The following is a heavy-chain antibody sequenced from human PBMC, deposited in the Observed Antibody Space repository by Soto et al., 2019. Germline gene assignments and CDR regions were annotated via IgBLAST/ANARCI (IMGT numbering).Heavy chain of an antibody. V-gene: IGHV4-4*07. CDR2: IDTSGST. CDR1: GGSISNYY. CDR3: ARGGQDFWSGPFDY. J-gene: IGHJ4*02. Sequence: PSETLSLTCTVSGGSISNYYCNWIRQPAGKGLGWIGRIDTSGSTNYNPSLKSRVTMSVDTSKQEFSLKLSSVTAADTALYYCARGGQDFWSGPFDYWGRGALVTVS. D-gene: IGHD3-3*01.